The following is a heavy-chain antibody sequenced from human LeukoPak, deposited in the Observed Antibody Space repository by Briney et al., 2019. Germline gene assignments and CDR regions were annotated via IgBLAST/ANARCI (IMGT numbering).Heavy chain of an antibody. CDR2: ISGIGDII. Sequence: GGSLILSCEASGFSFSNYAMSWVRQAPGKGLEWVSTISGIGDIIHYADSVKGRFTVSRDNSKNTLYVQMNSLRAEETAVYYCAKNGAISSYHYMDVWGKGTTVTVSS. D-gene: IGHD2-8*01. CDR1: GFSFSNYA. J-gene: IGHJ6*03. V-gene: IGHV3-23*01. CDR3: AKNGAISSYHYMDV.